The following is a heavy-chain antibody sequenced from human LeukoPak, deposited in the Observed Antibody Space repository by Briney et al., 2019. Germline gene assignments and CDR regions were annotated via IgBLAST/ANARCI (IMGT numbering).Heavy chain of an antibody. CDR3: ARAGDYYSTGDY. CDR1: GFTFSSYD. Sequence: GGSLRLSCAASGFTFSSYDMHWVRQATGEGLEWVSAIGTAGDTYYPGSVKGRFTISRENAKNSLYLQMNSLRAGDTAVYYCARAGDYYSTGDYWGQGTLVTVSS. J-gene: IGHJ4*02. V-gene: IGHV3-13*01. CDR2: IGTAGDT. D-gene: IGHD3-22*01.